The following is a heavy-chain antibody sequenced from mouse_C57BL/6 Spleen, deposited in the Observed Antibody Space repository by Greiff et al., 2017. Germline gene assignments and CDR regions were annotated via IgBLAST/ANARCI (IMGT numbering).Heavy chain of an antibody. CDR1: GFSLTSSA. CDR3: AKSHLGNYPCAY. J-gene: IGHJ3*01. CDR2: LWGDGGT. V-gene: IGHV2-3*01. D-gene: IGHD2-1*01. Sequence: VMLVESGPGLVAPSQSLSITCTVSGFSLTSSAVSCVRQPPGNVLEWLGVLWGDGGTNYQSALISRLSISKDNSKSQVFLKLNSLQTDDTATYYCAKSHLGNYPCAYWGQGTLVTVAA.